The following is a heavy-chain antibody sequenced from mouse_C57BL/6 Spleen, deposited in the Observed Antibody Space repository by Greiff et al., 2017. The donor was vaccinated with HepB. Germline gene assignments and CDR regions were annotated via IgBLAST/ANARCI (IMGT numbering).Heavy chain of an antibody. D-gene: IGHD1-1*01. CDR1: GYAFSSSW. J-gene: IGHJ1*03. V-gene: IGHV1-82*01. CDR2: IYPGDGDT. Sequence: VQLQQSGPELVKPGASVKISCKASGYAFSSSWMNWVKQRPGKGLEWIGRIYPGDGDTNYNGKFKGKATLTADKSSSTAYMQLSSLTSEDSAVYFCARDGSSYWYVDVWGTGTTVTVSS. CDR3: ARDGSSYWYVDV.